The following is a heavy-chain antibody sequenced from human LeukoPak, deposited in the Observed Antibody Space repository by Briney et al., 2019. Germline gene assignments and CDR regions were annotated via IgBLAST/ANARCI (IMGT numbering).Heavy chain of an antibody. CDR2: IYYSGST. D-gene: IGHD6-13*01. Sequence: SETLSLTCTVSGGSISSSSYYWGWIRQPPGKGLEWIGSIYYSGSTYYNPSLKSRVTISVDTSKNQFSLKLSSVTAADTAVYYCAKGGGTGYSSSWFSNWGQGTLVTVSS. J-gene: IGHJ4*02. CDR1: GGSISSSSYY. CDR3: AKGGGTGYSSSWFSN. V-gene: IGHV4-39*01.